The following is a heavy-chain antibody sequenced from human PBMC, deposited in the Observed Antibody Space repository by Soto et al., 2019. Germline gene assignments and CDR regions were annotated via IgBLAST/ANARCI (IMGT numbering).Heavy chain of an antibody. CDR1: GYSFTSYW. V-gene: IGHV5-51*01. Sequence: PGESLKISCKGSGYSFTSYWIGWVRQMPGKGLEWMGIIYPGDSDTRYSPSFQGQVTISADKSISTAYLQWSSLKASDTAMYYCASLLRFRSGGYYYMDVWGKGTTVTVLL. CDR2: IYPGDSDT. D-gene: IGHD3-3*01. J-gene: IGHJ6*03. CDR3: ASLLRFRSGGYYYMDV.